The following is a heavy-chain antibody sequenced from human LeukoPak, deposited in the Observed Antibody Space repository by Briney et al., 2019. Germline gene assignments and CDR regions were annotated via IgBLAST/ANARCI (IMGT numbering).Heavy chain of an antibody. CDR1: VGSFSGYY. CDR3: ARGYYGSGSHCCHMDV. D-gene: IGHD3-10*01. Sequence: SETLSLTCAVYVGSFSGYYWSWLRQPPGKGLEWIGEINHSGSTNYNSSLKSRVTISVDTSKNQFSLKLSSVTAADTAVYYCARGYYGSGSHCCHMDVWGKGTTITVS. CDR2: INHSGST. J-gene: IGHJ6*03. V-gene: IGHV4-34*01.